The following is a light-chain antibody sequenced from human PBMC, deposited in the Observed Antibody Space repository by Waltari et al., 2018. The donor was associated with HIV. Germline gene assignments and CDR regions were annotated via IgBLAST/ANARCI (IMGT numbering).Light chain of an antibody. V-gene: IGLV8-61*01. CDR1: SGPVSTSYY. CDR3: VLYMGSGISV. CDR2: STN. J-gene: IGLJ3*02. Sequence: QTVVTQEPSFSVSPGGTVTLTCGLSSGPVSTSYYPSWSQQTPGQAPRTLIYSTNTRSSGVPDRFSGSILGNKATLTITGAQADDESDYYCVLYMGSGISVFGGGTKLTVL.